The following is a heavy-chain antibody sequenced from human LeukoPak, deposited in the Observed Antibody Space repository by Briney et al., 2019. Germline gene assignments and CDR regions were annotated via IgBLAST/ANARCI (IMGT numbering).Heavy chain of an antibody. CDR3: TTDEFDYTWGNYRSSGEYYFDY. D-gene: IGHD3-16*02. J-gene: IGHJ4*02. CDR2: IKSKTDGGTT. CDR1: GFTFSNAW. V-gene: IGHV3-15*01. Sequence: GGSLRLSCAASGFTFSNAWMSWVRQAPGKGLEWVGRIKSKTDGGTTDYAAPVKGRFAMSRDDPKNTLCLQMNGLRTEDTAVYYCTTDEFDYTWGNYRSSGEYYFDYWGQGTLVTVSS.